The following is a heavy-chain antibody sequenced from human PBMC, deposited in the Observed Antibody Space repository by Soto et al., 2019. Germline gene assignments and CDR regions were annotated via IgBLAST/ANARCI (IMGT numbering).Heavy chain of an antibody. CDR1: GFPFTTYS. CDR3: ARDLHYAFDI. J-gene: IGHJ3*02. V-gene: IGHV3-48*01. Sequence: PGGSLSLSCVASGFPFTTYSMNWVRQAPGKGLEWVSYITSSSNAMYYADSVKGRFTISRDNARNSLYLQMNSLRAEDTAVYYCARDLHYAFDIWGQGTKVTVSS. CDR2: ITSSSNAM.